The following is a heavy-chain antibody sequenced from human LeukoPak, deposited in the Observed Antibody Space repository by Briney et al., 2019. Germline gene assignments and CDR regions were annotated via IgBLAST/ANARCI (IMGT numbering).Heavy chain of an antibody. J-gene: IGHJ4*02. CDR2: IYYSGST. CDR1: GGSISSYY. Sequence: SETLSLICSVSGGSISSYYWSWIRQPPGKGLEWIGYIYYSGSTNYNPSLKSRVTISVDTSKNQFSLKLSSVTAADTAVYYCARGITAAAYYFDYWGQGTLVTVSS. V-gene: IGHV4-59*01. CDR3: ARGITAAAYYFDY. D-gene: IGHD6-13*01.